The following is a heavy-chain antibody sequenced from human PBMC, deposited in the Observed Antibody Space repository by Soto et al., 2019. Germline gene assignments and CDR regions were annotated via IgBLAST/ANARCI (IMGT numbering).Heavy chain of an antibody. V-gene: IGHV4-34*01. CDR3: ARGPYCSSTSCPRAAFDI. CDR2: INHSGST. Sequence: QVQLQQWGAGLLKPSETLSLTCAVYGGSFSGYYWSWIRQPPGKGLEWIGEINHSGSTNYNPSLKRRVTISVDTSKNQFSLKLSSVTAADTAVYYCARGPYCSSTSCPRAAFDIWGQGTMVTVSS. D-gene: IGHD2-2*01. CDR1: GGSFSGYY. J-gene: IGHJ3*02.